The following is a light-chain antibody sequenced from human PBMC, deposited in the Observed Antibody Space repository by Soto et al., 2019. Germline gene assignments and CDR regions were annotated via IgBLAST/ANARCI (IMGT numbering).Light chain of an antibody. CDR2: DVS. J-gene: IGLJ2*01. Sequence: QSVLTQPASVSGSPGQPITISCAGASSDVGGYNYVSWYQQHPGKAPKLMIYDVSNRPSGVSDRFSGSKSGNTASLTISGLQADEEAEYYCSSYTSSSTVVFGGGTKLTVL. V-gene: IGLV2-14*01. CDR3: SSYTSSSTVV. CDR1: SSDVGGYNY.